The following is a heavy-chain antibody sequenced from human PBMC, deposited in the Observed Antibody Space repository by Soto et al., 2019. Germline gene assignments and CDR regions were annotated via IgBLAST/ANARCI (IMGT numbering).Heavy chain of an antibody. J-gene: IGHJ6*02. D-gene: IGHD6-19*01. CDR2: ISWNSGSI. V-gene: IGHV3-9*01. CDR1: GFTFDDYA. Sequence: GGSLRLSCAASGFTFDDYAMHWVRQAPGKGLEWVSGISWNSGSIGYADSVKGRFTISRDNAKNSLYLQMNSLRAEDTALYYCAKDRGSGWYDGTGDYYYYGMDVWGQGTTVTVSS. CDR3: AKDRGSGWYDGTGDYYYYGMDV.